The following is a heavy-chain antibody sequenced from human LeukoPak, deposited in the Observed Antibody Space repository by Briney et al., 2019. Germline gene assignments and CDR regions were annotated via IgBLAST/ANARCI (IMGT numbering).Heavy chain of an antibody. CDR3: AKDRGDYTNWFDP. CDR2: IRYDGSNK. J-gene: IGHJ5*02. V-gene: IGHV3-30*02. D-gene: IGHD4-17*01. Sequence: GGSLRLSCAASGFIFSSFGMHWVRQAPGKGLEWVAFIRYDGSNKYYADSVKGRFTISRDNSKNTLYLQMNSPRAEDTAIYYCAKDRGDYTNWFDPGGQGTLVTVSS. CDR1: GFIFSSFG.